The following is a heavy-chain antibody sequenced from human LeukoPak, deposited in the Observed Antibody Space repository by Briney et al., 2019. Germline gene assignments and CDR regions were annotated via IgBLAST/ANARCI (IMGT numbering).Heavy chain of an antibody. J-gene: IGHJ4*02. CDR3: ARDQPRAKDLDQ. Sequence: GGSLRLSCAASGFTVSSNYMSWVRQAPGKGLEWVSVIYSGGSTYYADSVKGRFTISRDNSKNTLYLQMNSLRAEDTAVYYCARDQPRAKDLDQWGQGTLVTVSS. CDR2: IYSGGST. V-gene: IGHV3-66*01. CDR1: GFTVSSNY.